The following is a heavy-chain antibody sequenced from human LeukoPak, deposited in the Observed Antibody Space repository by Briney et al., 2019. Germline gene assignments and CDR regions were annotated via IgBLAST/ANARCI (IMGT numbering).Heavy chain of an antibody. Sequence: GGSLRLSCAASGFTFSGSAMHLVRQASGKGLEWVGRIRSKANSYATAYAASVNGRFTISRDDSKNTAYLQMNSLKTEDTAVYYCILTGDLPAFDIWGQGTMVTVSS. V-gene: IGHV3-73*01. CDR3: ILTGDLPAFDI. D-gene: IGHD1-14*01. CDR2: IRSKANSYAT. J-gene: IGHJ3*02. CDR1: GFTFSGSA.